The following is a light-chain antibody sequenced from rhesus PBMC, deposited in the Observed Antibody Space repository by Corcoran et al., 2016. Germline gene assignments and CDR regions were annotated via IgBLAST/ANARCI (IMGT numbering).Light chain of an antibody. Sequence: EIVMTQSPATLSLSPGERATLSCRASQSVSSYVAWYQQKPEQAPRLLIYGASSRATGIPDSFSDSGSGTDFPLIISSLEPEDVRVYYCQQSNNWKTFGQGTKVEIK. CDR3: QQSNNWKT. CDR1: QSVSSY. V-gene: IGKV3S9*01. J-gene: IGKJ1*01. CDR2: GAS.